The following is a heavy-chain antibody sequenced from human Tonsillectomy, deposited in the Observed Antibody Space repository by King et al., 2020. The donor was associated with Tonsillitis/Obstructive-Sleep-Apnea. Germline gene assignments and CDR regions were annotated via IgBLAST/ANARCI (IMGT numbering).Heavy chain of an antibody. Sequence: QLQLQESGPGLVKPSETLSLTCTVSGGSISSYYWSWIRQPPGKGLEWIGYIYYSGSTNYNPSLTSRVTISVDTSKNQFSLKLSSVTAADTAVYYCARGGYYGSGSPDDYWGQGTLVTVSS. J-gene: IGHJ4*02. CDR3: ARGGYYGSGSPDDY. D-gene: IGHD3-10*01. CDR1: GGSISSYY. V-gene: IGHV4-59*01. CDR2: IYYSGST.